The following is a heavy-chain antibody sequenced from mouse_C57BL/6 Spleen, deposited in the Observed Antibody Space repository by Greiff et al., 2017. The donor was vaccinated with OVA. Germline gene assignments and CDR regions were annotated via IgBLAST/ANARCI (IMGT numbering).Heavy chain of an antibody. Sequence: VQLQQPGAELVKPGASVKLSCKASGYTFTSYWMHWVKQRPGQGLEWIGMIHPNSGSTNYNEKFKSKATLTVDKSSSTAYMQLSSLTSEDSAVYYCAREGGYDARDYFDYWGQGTTLTVSS. CDR1: GYTFTSYW. CDR3: AREGGYDARDYFDY. CDR2: IHPNSGST. D-gene: IGHD2-2*01. V-gene: IGHV1-64*01. J-gene: IGHJ2*01.